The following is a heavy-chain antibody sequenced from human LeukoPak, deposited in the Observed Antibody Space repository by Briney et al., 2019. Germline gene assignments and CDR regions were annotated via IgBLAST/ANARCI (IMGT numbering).Heavy chain of an antibody. V-gene: IGHV3-48*03. CDR2: ISSSGSTI. J-gene: IGHJ4*02. CDR1: GFTFSSYE. Sequence: GGSLRLSCAASGFTFSSYEMNWVRQAPGKGLEWVSYISSSGSTIYYADSVKGRFTISRDNAKNSLYLQMNSLRAEDTALYYCARPHKDIVVVVAATEPGAFDYWGQGTLVTVSS. CDR3: ARPHKDIVVVVAATEPGAFDY. D-gene: IGHD2-15*01.